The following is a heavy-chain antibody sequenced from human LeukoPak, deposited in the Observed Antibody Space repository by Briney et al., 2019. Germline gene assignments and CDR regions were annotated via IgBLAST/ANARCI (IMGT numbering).Heavy chain of an antibody. Sequence: ASVRVSCKASGYTFTSYDINWGRQATGQGVEGMGWMNPNSGNTGYAQKFQGRVTITRNTSISTAYMELSSLRSEDTAVYYCARGTGISYYYYMDVWGKGTRSPSP. CDR3: ARGTGISYYYYMDV. V-gene: IGHV1-8*03. D-gene: IGHD7-27*01. J-gene: IGHJ6*03. CDR2: MNPNSGNT. CDR1: GYTFTSYD.